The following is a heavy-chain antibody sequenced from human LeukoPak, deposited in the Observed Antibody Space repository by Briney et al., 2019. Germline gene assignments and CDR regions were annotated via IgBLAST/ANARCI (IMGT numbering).Heavy chain of an antibody. J-gene: IGHJ4*02. Sequence: GGSLRLSCAASGFTFSSYGMHWVRQAPGKGLEWVAVIWYDGSNKYYADSVKGRFTISRDNSKNTLYLQMNSLRAEDTAVYYCAREKVSYSSSWSDPSYYFDYWGQGTLVTVSS. CDR2: IWYDGSNK. CDR3: AREKVSYSSSWSDPSYYFDY. D-gene: IGHD6-13*01. CDR1: GFTFSSYG. V-gene: IGHV3-33*01.